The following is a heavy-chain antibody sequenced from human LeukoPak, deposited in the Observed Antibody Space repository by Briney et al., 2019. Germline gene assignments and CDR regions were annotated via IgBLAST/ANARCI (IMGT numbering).Heavy chain of an antibody. V-gene: IGHV1-2*02. CDR3: ARSRMVRGVMSWFDP. J-gene: IGHJ5*02. D-gene: IGHD3-10*01. CDR1: GYTFTGYY. CDR2: INPNSGGT. Sequence: GASVKVSCKASGYTFTGYYMHWVRQAPGQGLEWMGWINPNSGGTDYAQKFQGRVTMIRDTSISTAHMELSRLRSDDTAVYYCARSRMVRGVMSWFDPWGQGTLVTVSS.